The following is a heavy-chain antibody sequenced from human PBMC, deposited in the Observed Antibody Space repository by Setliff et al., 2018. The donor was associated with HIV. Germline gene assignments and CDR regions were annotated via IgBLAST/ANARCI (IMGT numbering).Heavy chain of an antibody. V-gene: IGHV1-3*01. CDR2: INAGYGNT. J-gene: IGHJ4*02. CDR3: ARSPGDYLFDY. CDR1: GFTYSNYA. D-gene: IGHD4-17*01. Sequence: ASVKVSCKTSGFTYSNYAIHWVRQAPGQSLEWMGWINAGYGNTKYSQKFQGRVTITRDASASTAYTELSSLRSEDTAVYYCARSPGDYLFDYWGQGTLVTVSS.